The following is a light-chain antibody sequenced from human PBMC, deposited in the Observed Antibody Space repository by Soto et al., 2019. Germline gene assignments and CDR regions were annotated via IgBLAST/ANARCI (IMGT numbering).Light chain of an antibody. Sequence: QSALTQPASVSGSPGQAITISCTGTSSDVGGYNYVSWYQQRPGKAPKLMIYEVSNRPSGVSDRFSGSKSGNTASLTISGLQAEDEADYYCTSYTSSNTPVFGTGTKVTVL. J-gene: IGLJ1*01. CDR2: EVS. CDR3: TSYTSSNTPV. V-gene: IGLV2-14*01. CDR1: SSDVGGYNY.